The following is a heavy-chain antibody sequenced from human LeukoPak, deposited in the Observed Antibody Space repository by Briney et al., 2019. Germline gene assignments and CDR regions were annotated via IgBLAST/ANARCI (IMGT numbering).Heavy chain of an antibody. CDR3: ARDTAVAYYGMDV. D-gene: IGHD5-18*01. Sequence: ASVEVSCKASGYTYTSYGISWVRQAPGQGLEWMGWISAYNRNTNYAQKFQDRVTMTTDSSTTTAYMELRSLTSDDTALYYCARDTAVAYYGMDVWGQGTTVTVSS. V-gene: IGHV1-18*01. CDR2: ISAYNRNT. J-gene: IGHJ6*02. CDR1: GYTYTSYG.